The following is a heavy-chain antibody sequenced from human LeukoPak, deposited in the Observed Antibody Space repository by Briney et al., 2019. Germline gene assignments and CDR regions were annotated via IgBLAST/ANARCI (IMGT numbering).Heavy chain of an antibody. CDR2: IYSGGST. D-gene: IGHD1-26*01. V-gene: IGHV3-53*01. CDR1: GFTVSSNY. J-gene: IGHJ4*02. Sequence: GGSLRLSCAASGFTVSSNYMSWVRQAPGKGLEWVSVIYSGGSTYYADSVKGRFTISRDNSKNTLYLQMNSLRAEDTAVYYCARAIVGATGFDYWGQGTLVTVSS. CDR3: ARAIVGATGFDY.